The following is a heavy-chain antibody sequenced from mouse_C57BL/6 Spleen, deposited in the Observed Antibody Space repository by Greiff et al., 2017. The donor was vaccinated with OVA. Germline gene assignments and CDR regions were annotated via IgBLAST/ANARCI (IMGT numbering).Heavy chain of an antibody. CDR3: ARSSNYYGSSYWYFDV. CDR2: IWSDGST. CDR1: GFSLTSYG. Sequence: QVQLKESGPGLVAPSQSLSITCTVSGFSLTSYGVHWVRQPPGKGLEWLVVIWSDGSTTYNSALKSRLSISKDNSKSQVFLKMNSLQTDDTAMYYCARSSNYYGSSYWYFDVWGTGTTVTVSS. V-gene: IGHV2-6*03. J-gene: IGHJ1*03. D-gene: IGHD1-1*01.